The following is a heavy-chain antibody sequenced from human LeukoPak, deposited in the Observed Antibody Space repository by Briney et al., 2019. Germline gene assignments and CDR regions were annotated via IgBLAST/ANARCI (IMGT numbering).Heavy chain of an antibody. J-gene: IGHJ6*02. CDR3: ARHPTTTFYFNFPNNDYLVDV. CDR1: GGSVSRSSDY. Sequence: PSETLSLTCSVSGGSVSRSSDYWGWVRQPPGKGLEWMGTIFYSGNAYYNPSLKSRVTISIDTSKNQFFLSLSSVTAADTAVYYCARHPTTTFYFNFPNNDYLVDVWGQGTTVTVSS. CDR2: IFYSGNA. V-gene: IGHV4-39*01. D-gene: IGHD4-17*01.